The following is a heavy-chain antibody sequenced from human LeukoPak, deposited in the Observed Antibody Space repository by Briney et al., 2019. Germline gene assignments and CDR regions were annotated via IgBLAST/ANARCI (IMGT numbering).Heavy chain of an antibody. V-gene: IGHV4-4*07. Sequence: SETLSLTCTVSGGSISSYYWSWIRQPAGKGLEWIGRIYTSGSTNYNPSLKSRVTMSVDTSKNQFSLKLSSVTAADTAVYYCARAPIITFGGDDAFDIWGQGTMVTVSS. D-gene: IGHD3-16*01. J-gene: IGHJ3*02. CDR3: ARAPIITFGGDDAFDI. CDR2: IYTSGST. CDR1: GGSISSYY.